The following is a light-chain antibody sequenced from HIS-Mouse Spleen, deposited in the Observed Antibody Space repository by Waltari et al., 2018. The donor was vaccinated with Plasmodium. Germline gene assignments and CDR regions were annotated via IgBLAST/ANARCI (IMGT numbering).Light chain of an antibody. J-gene: IGLJ3*02. V-gene: IGLV3-10*01. Sequence: SYELTQPPSVSVSPGQTARITCSGDALPKKYAYWYQQKSGQAPVLVIYEDSKRPSGIPERFSVSSSGTMAILTISGAQVEDEADYYCYSTDSSGNHRVFGGGTKLTVL. CDR3: YSTDSSGNHRV. CDR1: ALPKKY. CDR2: EDS.